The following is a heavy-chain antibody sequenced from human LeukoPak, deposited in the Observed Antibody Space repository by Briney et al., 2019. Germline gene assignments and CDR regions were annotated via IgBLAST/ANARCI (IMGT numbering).Heavy chain of an antibody. J-gene: IGHJ4*02. CDR1: GGSFSGYY. CDR2: INHSGST. CDR3: ARGRTYDYVWGSYRRGYYFDY. V-gene: IGHV4-34*01. Sequence: SETLSLTCAVYGGSFSGYYWSWIRQPPGKGLEWIGEINHSGSTNYNPSLKSRVTISVDTSKNQFSLKLSSVTAADTAVYYCARGRTYDYVWGSYRRGYYFDYWGQGTLVTVSS. D-gene: IGHD3-16*02.